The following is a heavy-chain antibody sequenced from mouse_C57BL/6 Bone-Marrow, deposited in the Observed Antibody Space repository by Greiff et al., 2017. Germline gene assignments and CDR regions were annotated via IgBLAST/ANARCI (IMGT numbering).Heavy chain of an antibody. CDR3: TRSLIYYGTNY. D-gene: IGHD1-1*01. CDR2: IDPEDGET. Sequence: VQLQQSGAELVKPGASVKLSCTASGFNIKDYYIHWVKQRTEQGLEWIGRIDPEDGETKYAPKFQDKATITADPSSNTADLQLSSLTSEDTAVYYCTRSLIYYGTNYWGQGTTLTVSS. CDR1: GFNIKDYY. J-gene: IGHJ2*01. V-gene: IGHV14-2*01.